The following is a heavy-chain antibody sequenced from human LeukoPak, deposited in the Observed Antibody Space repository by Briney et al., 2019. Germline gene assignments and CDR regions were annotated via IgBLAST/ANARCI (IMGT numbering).Heavy chain of an antibody. J-gene: IGHJ5*02. CDR2: IYYSGST. Sequence: SETLSLTCTVSGGSISSYYWSWIRQPPGKGLEWIGYIYYSGSTNYNPSLKSRVTISVDTSKNQFSLKLSSVTAADTAVYYCARGKGYDFWSGYYNGFDPWGQGTLVTVSS. V-gene: IGHV4-59*01. CDR3: ARGKGYDFWSGYYNGFDP. CDR1: GGSISSYY. D-gene: IGHD3-3*01.